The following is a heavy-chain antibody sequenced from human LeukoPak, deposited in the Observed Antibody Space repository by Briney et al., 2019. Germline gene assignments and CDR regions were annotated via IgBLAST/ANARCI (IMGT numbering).Heavy chain of an antibody. J-gene: IGHJ4*02. D-gene: IGHD5/OR15-5a*01. CDR2: LYSDGNT. V-gene: IGHV3-53*05. Sequence: PGGSLRLSCAASGFTVITNDMTWVRQAPGKGLEWVSVLYSDGNTKYADSVQGRFTVSRENSKNTLFLQMNALRPDDTAVYFCARQMTSTRLFDSWGQGTLVTVSS. CDR1: GFTVITND. CDR3: ARQMTSTRLFDS.